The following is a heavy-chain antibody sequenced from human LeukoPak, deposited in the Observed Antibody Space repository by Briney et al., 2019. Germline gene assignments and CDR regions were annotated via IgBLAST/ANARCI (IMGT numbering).Heavy chain of an antibody. CDR2: IKQDGSEK. CDR1: GFTFSNYW. J-gene: IGHJ4*02. V-gene: IGHV3-7*04. Sequence: GGSLRLSCAASGFTFSNYWMTWVRQAPGKGLEWVANIKQDGSEKYYVDSVKGRFTISRDNAKNSLYLQMNSLRAEDTAVYYCARGYCSGASCYSVDYWGQGTLVTVSS. D-gene: IGHD2-15*01. CDR3: ARGYCSGASCYSVDY.